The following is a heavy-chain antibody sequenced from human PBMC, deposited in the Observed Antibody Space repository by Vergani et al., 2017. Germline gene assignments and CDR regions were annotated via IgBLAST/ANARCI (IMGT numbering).Heavy chain of an antibody. CDR1: GGTFSSYA. D-gene: IGHD4-17*01. J-gene: IGHJ6*02. CDR2: IIPIFGTA. CDR3: ASTGGSTVTTFDYYYGMDG. V-gene: IGHV1-69*12. Sequence: QVQLVQSGAEVKKPGSSVKVSCKASGGTFSSYAISWVRQAPGQGLEWMGGIIPIFGTANYAQKFQGRVTITADESTSTAYMELSSLRSEDTAVYYCASTGGSTVTTFDYYYGMDGWGQGTTVTVSS.